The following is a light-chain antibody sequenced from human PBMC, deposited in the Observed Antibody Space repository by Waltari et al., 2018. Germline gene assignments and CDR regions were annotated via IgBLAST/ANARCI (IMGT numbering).Light chain of an antibody. J-gene: IGKJ4*01. CDR3: QHYNNLPLT. V-gene: IGKV3-15*01. CDR1: ESVSSK. CDR2: GAS. Sequence: EIVMTHSPATLSVSPGERATLSCRASESVSSKLAWYQQRAGQAPRLLIYGASTRATGIPARFSGSWSGTEFTLTISSLQSEDFAVYFCQHYNNLPLTFGGGTKVEIK.